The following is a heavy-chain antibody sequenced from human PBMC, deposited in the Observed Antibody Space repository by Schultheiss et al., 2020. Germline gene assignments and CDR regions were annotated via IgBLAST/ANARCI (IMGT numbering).Heavy chain of an antibody. V-gene: IGHV3-66*01. Sequence: GGSLRLSCAASGFTFDDYAMHWVRQAPGKGLEWVSVIYSGGSTYYADSVKGRFTISRDNSKNTLYLQMNSLRAEDTAVYYCARVGGGSSGWYVGYFDYWGQGTLVTVSS. D-gene: IGHD6-19*01. CDR3: ARVGGGSSGWYVGYFDY. CDR1: GFTFDDYA. CDR2: IYSGGST. J-gene: IGHJ4*02.